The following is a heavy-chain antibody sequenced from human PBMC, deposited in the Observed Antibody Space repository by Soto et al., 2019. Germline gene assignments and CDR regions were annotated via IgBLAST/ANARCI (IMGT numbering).Heavy chain of an antibody. CDR1: GGSISSSGYY. D-gene: IGHD2-2*01. J-gene: IGHJ5*02. V-gene: IGHV4-39*01. CDR3: ARVHQQYIWFDP. Sequence: SETLSLTCTVSGGSISSSGYYWGCLRQPPGQGLEWVASIYYSGSTYYNPSLRSRVTISVDTSQNQFSLKLTSVTAADTAVYYCARVHQQYIWFDPWGQGTLVTVSS. CDR2: IYYSGST.